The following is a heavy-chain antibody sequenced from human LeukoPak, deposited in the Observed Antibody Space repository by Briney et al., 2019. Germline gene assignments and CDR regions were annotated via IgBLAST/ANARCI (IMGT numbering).Heavy chain of an antibody. V-gene: IGHV1-18*01. J-gene: IGHJ5*02. CDR3: ARAGTPDYSYDSSVNNWFDP. Sequence: ASVKVSCKASRGTFSNYAISWVRQAPGQGLEWMGWISAFNGNTNYAQKLQGRVTMTTDTSTSTAYMELRSLRSDDTAVYYCARAGTPDYSYDSSVNNWFDPWGQGTLVTVSS. CDR1: RGTFSNYA. D-gene: IGHD3-22*01. CDR2: ISAFNGNT.